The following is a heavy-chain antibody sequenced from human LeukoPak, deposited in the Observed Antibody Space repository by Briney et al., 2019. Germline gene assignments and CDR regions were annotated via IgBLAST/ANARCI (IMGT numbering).Heavy chain of an antibody. D-gene: IGHD2-8*01. Sequence: GGSLRLSCAASGFSLRSSEMNWVRQAPGKGPEWVAHINSADSVEYYTDSVRGRFTMSRDNAKDLLYLQMNSLRDEDTAVYYCARDTVNGPFVISLDLWGQGVLVTVSS. CDR1: GFSLRSSE. J-gene: IGHJ5*02. CDR3: ARDTVNGPFVISLDL. V-gene: IGHV3-48*03. CDR2: INSADSVE.